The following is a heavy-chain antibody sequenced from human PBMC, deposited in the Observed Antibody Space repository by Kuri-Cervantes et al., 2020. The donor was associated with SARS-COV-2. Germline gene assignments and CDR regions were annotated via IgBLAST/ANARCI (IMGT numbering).Heavy chain of an antibody. J-gene: IGHJ4*02. CDR2: ISGSGGST. D-gene: IGHD3-3*01. V-gene: IGHV3-23*01. CDR3: AKLMVGFRGYYEDFDY. CDR1: GFTFSSYA. Sequence: GESLKISCAASGFTFSSYAMSWVRQAPGKGLEWVSAISGSGGSTYYADSVKGRFTISRDNSKNTLYLQMNSLRAEDTAVYYCAKLMVGFRGYYEDFDYWGQGTLVTVSS.